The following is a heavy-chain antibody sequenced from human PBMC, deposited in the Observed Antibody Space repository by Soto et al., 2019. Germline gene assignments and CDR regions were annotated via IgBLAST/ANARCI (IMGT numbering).Heavy chain of an antibody. J-gene: IGHJ4*02. Sequence: GGSLRLSCEASGFTFSSYGMTWVRQAPGKGLEWVSAISGSGGSTFYADSLGGRFTISRDNSKNILYLEMKSLRAGDTAMYYCAKTSSASGRECPGHWGQGAQVTV. CDR2: ISGSGGST. D-gene: IGHD6-6*01. CDR3: AKTSSASGRECPGH. CDR1: GFTFSSYG. V-gene: IGHV3-23*01.